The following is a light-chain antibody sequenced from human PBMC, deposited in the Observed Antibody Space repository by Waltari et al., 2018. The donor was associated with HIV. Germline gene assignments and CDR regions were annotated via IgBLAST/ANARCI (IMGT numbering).Light chain of an antibody. V-gene: IGLV2-14*01. CDR2: EVT. CDR1: SSDFGFYNY. CDR3: TSYTPSDTLV. Sequence: QSALTQPASVSGSPGQSITISCSGTSSDFGFYNYVSWYPQVPGKVPNVIIYEVTSRTSGVSDRFSGSRSGNTASLTISGLQPEDEADYYCTSYTPSDTLVFGGGTKVTVL. J-gene: IGLJ2*01.